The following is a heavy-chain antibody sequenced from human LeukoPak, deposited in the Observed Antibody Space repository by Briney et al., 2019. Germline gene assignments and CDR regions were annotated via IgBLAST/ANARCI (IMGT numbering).Heavy chain of an antibody. CDR3: TTDYSIAYDYFDY. D-gene: IGHD2-21*01. CDR2: IKQDGSEK. Sequence: PGGSLILSCAASGFTFSSYWMSWVRQAPGKGLEWVANIKQDGSEKYYVDSVKGRFTISRDNAKNSLYLQMNSLKTEDTAVYYCTTDYSIAYDYFDYWGQGTLVTVSP. CDR1: GFTFSSYW. J-gene: IGHJ4*02. V-gene: IGHV3-7*05.